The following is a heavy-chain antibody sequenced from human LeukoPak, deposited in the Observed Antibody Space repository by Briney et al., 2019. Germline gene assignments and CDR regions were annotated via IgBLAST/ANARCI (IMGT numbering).Heavy chain of an antibody. CDR1: GFTFDSYW. CDR2: INQDGSVK. CDR3: ATSRDSSGVD. Sequence: GGSLRLSCAASGFTFDSYWMSWVRQAPGKGLEWVANINQDGSVKFYVDSVKGRFTISRDNAKNSLYLQMNSLRAEDTAVYYCATSRDSSGVDWGQGTLVTVSS. D-gene: IGHD3-22*01. J-gene: IGHJ4*02. V-gene: IGHV3-7*01.